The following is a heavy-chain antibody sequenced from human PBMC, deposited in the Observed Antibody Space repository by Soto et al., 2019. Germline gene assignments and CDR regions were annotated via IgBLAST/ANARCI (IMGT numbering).Heavy chain of an antibody. CDR1: GGSVSGYY. CDR3: AGRAVAGTLAFDY. J-gene: IGHJ4*02. V-gene: IGHV4-34*01. CDR2: INHSGST. D-gene: IGHD6-19*01. Sequence: SETLSLTCAVYGGSVSGYYWSWIRQPPGKGLEWIGEINHSGSTNYNPSLKSRVTISVDTSKNQFSLKLSSVTAADTAVYYCAGRAVAGTLAFDYWGQGTLVT.